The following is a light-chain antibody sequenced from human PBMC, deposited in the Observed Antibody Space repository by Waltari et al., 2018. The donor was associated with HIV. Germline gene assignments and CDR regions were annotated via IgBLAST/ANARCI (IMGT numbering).Light chain of an antibody. V-gene: IGKV1-33*01. Sequence: DIEMTQSPSSLSASVGDRVTITCQASQDISVYLNWYQHKPGKAPNLLIYDASNLQPGVPSRFSGSRSGTYFTFTISSLQPEDVATYYCQHYHNVPRTLGPGTKVEIK. CDR3: QHYHNVPRT. CDR1: QDISVY. J-gene: IGKJ3*01. CDR2: DAS.